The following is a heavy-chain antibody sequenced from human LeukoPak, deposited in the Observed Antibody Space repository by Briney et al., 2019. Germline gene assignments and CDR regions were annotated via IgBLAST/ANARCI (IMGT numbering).Heavy chain of an antibody. CDR1: GYTFTSYG. CDR2: ISAYNGNT. Sequence: ASVKVSCKASGYTFTSYGISWVRQAPGQGLEWMGWISAYNGNTNYAQKFQGRVTMTRDTSISTAYMELSRLRSDDTAVYYCAREWGYCSSTSCPDAFDIWGQGTMVTVSS. V-gene: IGHV1-18*01. J-gene: IGHJ3*02. CDR3: AREWGYCSSTSCPDAFDI. D-gene: IGHD2-2*01.